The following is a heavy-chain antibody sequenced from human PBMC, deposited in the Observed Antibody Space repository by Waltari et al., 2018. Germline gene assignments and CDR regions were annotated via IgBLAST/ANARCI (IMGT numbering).Heavy chain of an antibody. D-gene: IGHD1-26*01. CDR3: ARPGDLGGTSFHY. V-gene: IGHV4-34*01. CDR1: GGSFTNYY. J-gene: IGHJ4*02. Sequence: QVQLQQWGAGLLEPSETMSLTCAVYGGSFTNYYFHWIRQPPGKGLEWIGEINHEGITNYNPSLKSRVTISVDKSNNQFSLKLTSLTAADTAVYYCARPGDLGGTSFHYWGQGTLVTVSS. CDR2: INHEGIT.